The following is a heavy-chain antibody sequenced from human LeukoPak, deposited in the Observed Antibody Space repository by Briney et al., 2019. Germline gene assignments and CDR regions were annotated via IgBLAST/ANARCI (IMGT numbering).Heavy chain of an antibody. J-gene: IGHJ6*02. CDR2: INHSGST. V-gene: IGHV4-34*01. CDR1: GGSFSGYY. Sequence: SETLSLTCAVYGGSFSGYYWSWIRQPPGKGLEWIGEINHSGSTNYNPSLKSRVTISVDTSKNQFSLKLSSVTAADTAVYYCAREPIVVVPAAIFGTNYYYYGMDVWGQGTTVTVSS. D-gene: IGHD2-2*01. CDR3: AREPIVVVPAAIFGTNYYYYGMDV.